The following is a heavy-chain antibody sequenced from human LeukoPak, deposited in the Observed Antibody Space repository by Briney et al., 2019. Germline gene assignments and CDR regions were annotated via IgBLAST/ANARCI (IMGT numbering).Heavy chain of an antibody. D-gene: IGHD4-23*01. CDR1: GGTFSSYA. J-gene: IGHJ4*02. Sequence: SVKVSCKACGGTFSSYAISWVRQAPGQGLEWVGRIIPILGIATYAQKFQGRVTITADKSTSKAYMELSSLRSEDTAVYYCARVPRRYYGGNPPGWGQGTLVTVSS. CDR2: IIPILGIA. V-gene: IGHV1-69*04. CDR3: ARVPRRYYGGNPPG.